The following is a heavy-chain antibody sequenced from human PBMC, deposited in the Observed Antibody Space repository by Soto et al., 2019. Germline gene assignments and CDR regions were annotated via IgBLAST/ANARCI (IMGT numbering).Heavy chain of an antibody. J-gene: IGHJ4*02. CDR3: ARGPYYYDSSGYPDY. Sequence: SETLSLTCTVSGGSISSCDYYWSWIRQPPGKGLEWIGYIYYSGSTYYNPSLKSRVTISVDTSKNQFSLKLSSVTAADTAVYYCARGPYYYDSSGYPDYWGQGTLVTVSS. D-gene: IGHD3-22*01. V-gene: IGHV4-30-4*01. CDR2: IYYSGST. CDR1: GGSISSCDYY.